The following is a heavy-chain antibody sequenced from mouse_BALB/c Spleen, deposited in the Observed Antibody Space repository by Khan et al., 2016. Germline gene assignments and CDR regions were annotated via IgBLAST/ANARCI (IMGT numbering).Heavy chain of an antibody. CDR3: AGDYYGSNWFAY. J-gene: IGHJ3*01. CDR1: GYTFTNYG. CDR2: INTNTGEP. V-gene: IGHV9-3*02. D-gene: IGHD1-1*01. Sequence: QIQLVQSGPELKKPGETVKISCKASGYTFTNYGMNWVKQAPGKGLKWMGWINTNTGEPTYAEEFKGRFAFSLETSASTAYLQINNLKNEDTATCFCAGDYYGSNWFAYWGQGTLVTVSA.